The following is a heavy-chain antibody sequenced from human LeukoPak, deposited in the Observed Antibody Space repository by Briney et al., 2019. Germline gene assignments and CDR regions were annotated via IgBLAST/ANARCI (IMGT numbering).Heavy chain of an antibody. CDR2: IYHSGST. Sequence: SETLSLTCAVSGGSISSSNWWSWVRQPPGKGLEWIGEIYHSGSTNYNPSLKSRVTISVDKSKNQFSLKLSSVTAADTAVYYCARMSPRYYYGSGGLPGSDYWGQGTLVTVSS. J-gene: IGHJ4*02. CDR3: ARMSPRYYYGSGGLPGSDY. D-gene: IGHD3-10*01. V-gene: IGHV4-4*02. CDR1: GGSISSSNW.